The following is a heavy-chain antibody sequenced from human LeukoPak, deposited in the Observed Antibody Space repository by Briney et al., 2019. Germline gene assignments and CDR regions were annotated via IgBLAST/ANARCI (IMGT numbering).Heavy chain of an antibody. Sequence: KPSETLSLTCTVSGGSISSYYWSWIRQPPGKGLEWIGYIYYSGSTNYNPSLKSRVTISVDTSKNQFSLKLSSVTAADTAVYYCARRGGDYRFDYWGQGTLVTVSS. J-gene: IGHJ4*02. D-gene: IGHD4-11*01. CDR1: GGSISSYY. CDR3: ARRGGDYRFDY. CDR2: IYYSGST. V-gene: IGHV4-59*08.